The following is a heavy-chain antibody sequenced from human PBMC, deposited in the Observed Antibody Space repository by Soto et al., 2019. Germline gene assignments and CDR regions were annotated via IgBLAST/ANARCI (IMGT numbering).Heavy chain of an antibody. CDR1: GFTFSSYG. D-gene: IGHD3-9*01. V-gene: IGHV3-30*18. Sequence: GGSLRLSCAASGFTFSSYGMHWVRQAPGKGLEWVAVISYDGSNKYYADSVKGRFTISRDNSKNTLYLQMNSLRAEDTAVYYCAKDLLTGYSVLQPNWFDPWGQGT. CDR2: ISYDGSNK. CDR3: AKDLLTGYSVLQPNWFDP. J-gene: IGHJ5*02.